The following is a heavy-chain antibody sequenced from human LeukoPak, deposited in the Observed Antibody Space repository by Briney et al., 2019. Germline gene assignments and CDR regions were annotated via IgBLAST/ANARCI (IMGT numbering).Heavy chain of an antibody. Sequence: PSETLSLTCNVSGVSIRGSNYYWGLIRQPPGKGLQWIGSIHYSGTTYYNPSLKSRVTISVDTSKNHFSLQLSSVSAADTAVYYCARTSSGPNWFDPWGQGTLVTVSS. CDR1: GVSIRGSNYY. J-gene: IGHJ5*02. V-gene: IGHV4-39*02. CDR3: ARTSSGPNWFDP. D-gene: IGHD3-22*01. CDR2: IHYSGTT.